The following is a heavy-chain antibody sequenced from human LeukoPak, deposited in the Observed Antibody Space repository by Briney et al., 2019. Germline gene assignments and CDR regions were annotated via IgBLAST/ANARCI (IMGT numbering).Heavy chain of an antibody. CDR2: IIPILGIA. D-gene: IGHD7-27*01. CDR1: GGTFSSYT. Sequence: SVKVSCKASGGTFSSYTISWVRQAPGQGLEWMGRIIPILGIANYAQKFQGRVTITADKSTSTAYMELSSLRSEDTAVYYCAGVFPRRRITGATAWFDSWGQGTLVTVSS. J-gene: IGHJ5*01. V-gene: IGHV1-69*02. CDR3: AGVFPRRRITGATAWFDS.